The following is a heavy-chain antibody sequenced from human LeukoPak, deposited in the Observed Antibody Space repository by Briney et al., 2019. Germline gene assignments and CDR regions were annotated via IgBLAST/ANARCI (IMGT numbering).Heavy chain of an antibody. CDR2: IYYSGST. V-gene: IGHV4-34*01. J-gene: IGHJ3*01. Sequence: PSETLSLTCAVYGGSFSGYYWGWIRQPPGKGLEWIGSIYYSGSTYYNPSLKSRVTISVDTSKNQFSLKLSSVTAADTAVYYCAKPSNYYGSATDAFDFWGQGTMVTVSS. CDR1: GGSFSGYY. CDR3: AKPSNYYGSATDAFDF. D-gene: IGHD3-10*01.